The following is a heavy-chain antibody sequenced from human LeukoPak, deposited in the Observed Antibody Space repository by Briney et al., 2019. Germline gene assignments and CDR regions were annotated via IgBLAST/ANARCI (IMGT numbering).Heavy chain of an antibody. CDR3: ARLNRGYSYDLYYYYYYMDV. V-gene: IGHV3-11*01. CDR2: ISGSGSTI. Sequence: GGSLRLSCAASGFTFSDYYMSWLRQAPGGGLEWVSYISGSGSTIYYTDSVKGRFTISRDNAKNSLYLQMNSLRAEDTAVYYCARLNRGYSYDLYYYYYYMDVWGKGTTVTVSS. J-gene: IGHJ6*03. CDR1: GFTFSDYY. D-gene: IGHD5-18*01.